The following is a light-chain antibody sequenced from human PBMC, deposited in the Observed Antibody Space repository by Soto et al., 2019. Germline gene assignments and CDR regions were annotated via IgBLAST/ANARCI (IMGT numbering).Light chain of an antibody. CDR1: SSDVGGYDY. CDR2: EVN. J-gene: IGLJ1*01. Sequence: QSALTQPASVSGSPGQSITISCTGTSSDVGGYDYVSWYQIHPGKAPKLMVFEVNNRPSGVSYRFSGSKSGNTASLTISGLQAEDEADYFCSSYSLSTAYLFGTGTKVTVL. V-gene: IGLV2-14*01. CDR3: SSYSLSTAYL.